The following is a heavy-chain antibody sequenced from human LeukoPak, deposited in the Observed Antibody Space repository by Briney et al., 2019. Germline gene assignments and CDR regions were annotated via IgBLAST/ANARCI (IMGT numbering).Heavy chain of an antibody. J-gene: IGHJ4*02. CDR2: NHLSGAT. CDR3: TRESGAFSPFGF. CDR1: GGSITTTNW. V-gene: IGHV4-4*02. Sequence: PSGTLSLTCAVSGGSITTTNWWSWVRQPPGKGLEWIGENHLSGATNYNPSLESRVSMSIDKSKNHLSLEVTSVTAADTAIDYCTRESGAFSPFGFWGLGTLVTVSS. D-gene: IGHD1-26*01.